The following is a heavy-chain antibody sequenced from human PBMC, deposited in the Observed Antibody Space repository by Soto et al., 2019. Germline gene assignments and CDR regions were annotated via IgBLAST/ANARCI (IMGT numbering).Heavy chain of an antibody. Sequence: ASVKVSCKASGYTFTSYGISWVRQAPGQGLEWMGWISAYNGNTNYAQKLQGRVTMTTDTSTSTAYMELRSLRSDDTAVYYCASANYGDPNHYFDYWGQGTLVTVSS. CDR3: ASANYGDPNHYFDY. CDR1: GYTFTSYG. J-gene: IGHJ4*02. CDR2: ISAYNGNT. D-gene: IGHD4-17*01. V-gene: IGHV1-18*01.